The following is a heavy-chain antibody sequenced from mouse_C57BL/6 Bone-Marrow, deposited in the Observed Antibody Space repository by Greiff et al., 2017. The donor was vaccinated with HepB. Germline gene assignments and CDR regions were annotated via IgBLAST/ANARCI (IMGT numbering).Heavy chain of an antibody. CDR2: INPYNGGT. CDR3: ARPSTGPSFAY. D-gene: IGHD4-1*02. V-gene: IGHV1-19*01. J-gene: IGHJ3*01. CDR1: GYTFTDYY. Sequence: EVQLQQSGPVLVKPGASVKMSCKASGYTFTDYYMNWVKQSHGKSLEWIGVINPYNGGTSYNQKFKGKATLTVDKSSSTAYMELNSLTSEDSAVYYCARPSTGPSFAYWGQGTLVTVSA.